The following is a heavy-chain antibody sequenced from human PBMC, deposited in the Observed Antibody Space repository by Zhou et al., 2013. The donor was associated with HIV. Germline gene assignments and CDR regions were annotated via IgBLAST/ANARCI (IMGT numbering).Heavy chain of an antibody. Sequence: QVQLTQSGAEVKKPGASVKLSCKISGFTLSELSIHWVRQAPGKGLEWLGRLDFENVDVVYAQTFQGRIALTGDTPTDTAYMELRSLRFADTAVYYCATGRGEYYDTRDYYPLPTYFTYYSTAVR. CDR2: LDFENVDV. CDR1: GFTLSELS. CDR3: ATGRGEYYDTRDYYPLPTYFTYYSTAV. J-gene: IGHJ6*01. D-gene: IGHD3-22*01. V-gene: IGHV1-24*01.